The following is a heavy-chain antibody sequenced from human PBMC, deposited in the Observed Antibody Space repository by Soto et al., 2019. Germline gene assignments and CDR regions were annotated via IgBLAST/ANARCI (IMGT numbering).Heavy chain of an antibody. V-gene: IGHV3-48*02. J-gene: IGHJ5*02. D-gene: IGHD2-2*01. CDR3: ARGGGIVVVPAASYNWFDP. CDR2: ISSSSTI. Sequence: GGSLRLSCAASGFTFSSYSMNWVRQAPGKGLEWVSYISSSSTIYYADSVKGRFTISRDNAKNSLYLQMNSLRDEDTAVYYCARGGGIVVVPAASYNWFDPWGQGTLVTVSS. CDR1: GFTFSSYS.